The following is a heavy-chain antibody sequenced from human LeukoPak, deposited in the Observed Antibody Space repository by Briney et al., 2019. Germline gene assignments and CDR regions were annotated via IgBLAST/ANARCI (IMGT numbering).Heavy chain of an antibody. CDR1: GYSISSGYY. D-gene: IGHD6-13*01. CDR2: IYHSGST. Sequence: SETLSLNSAVSGYSISSGYYWGWIRQPPGKGLEWIGSIYHSGSTYYNPSLKSRVTISVDTSKNQFSLKLSSVTAADTAVYYCARVQSAAAGGFDYWGQGTLVTVSS. CDR3: ARVQSAAAGGFDY. J-gene: IGHJ4*02. V-gene: IGHV4-38-2*01.